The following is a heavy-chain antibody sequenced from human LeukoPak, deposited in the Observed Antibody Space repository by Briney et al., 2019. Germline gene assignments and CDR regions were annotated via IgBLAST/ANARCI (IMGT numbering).Heavy chain of an antibody. D-gene: IGHD2-15*01. Sequence: GGSLRLSCAASGFTVTNNDMNWVRQAPGKGVEWVSVIYSGGSTYFADSVKGRFTISRDNSKNTLSLQMNSLRAEDTAVYYCARDLISGPATHDSWGQGALVTVSS. CDR3: ARDLISGPATHDS. V-gene: IGHV3-66*01. J-gene: IGHJ4*02. CDR1: GFTVTNND. CDR2: IYSGGST.